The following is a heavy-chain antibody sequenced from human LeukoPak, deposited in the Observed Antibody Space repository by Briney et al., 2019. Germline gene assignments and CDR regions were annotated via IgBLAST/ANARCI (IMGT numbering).Heavy chain of an antibody. V-gene: IGHV3-15*01. CDR1: GFTFSDAW. CDR3: AKDQGDGYAGPNEIDY. Sequence: GGSLRLSCAASGFTFSDAWMSWVRQAPGKGLEWVGRIKSKRDGGTIDYAAPVKGRFTISRDDSKNTLYLQMNSLRAEDTAVYYCAKDQGDGYAGPNEIDYWGQGTLVTVSS. D-gene: IGHD5-24*01. J-gene: IGHJ4*02. CDR2: IKSKRDGGTI.